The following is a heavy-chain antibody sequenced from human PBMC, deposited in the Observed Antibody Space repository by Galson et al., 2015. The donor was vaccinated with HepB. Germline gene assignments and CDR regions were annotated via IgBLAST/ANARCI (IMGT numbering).Heavy chain of an antibody. J-gene: IGHJ4*02. CDR2: ISSSSSTI. V-gene: IGHV3-48*01. D-gene: IGHD3-3*01. CDR3: AREPQGPGYDFWSGYYPIDY. Sequence: SLRLSCAASGFTFSSYSMNWVRQAPGKGLEWVSYISSSSSTIYYADSVKGRFTISRDNAKNSLYLQMNSLRAEDTAVYYCAREPQGPGYDFWSGYYPIDYWGQGTLVTVSS. CDR1: GFTFSSYS.